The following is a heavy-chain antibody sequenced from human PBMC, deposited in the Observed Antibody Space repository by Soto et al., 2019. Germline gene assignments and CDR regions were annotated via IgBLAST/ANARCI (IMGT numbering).Heavy chain of an antibody. CDR3: ERDLWLIVALGAFDI. Sequence: GGSLRLSCAALGFTFSSYWMSWVRQAPGKGLEWVANIKQDGSEKYYVDSVKGRFTISRDNAKNSLYLQMNSLRAEDTAVYYCERDLWLIVALGAFDIWGQGTMVTVSS. V-gene: IGHV3-7*01. D-gene: IGHD3-22*01. CDR2: IKQDGSEK. CDR1: GFTFSSYW. J-gene: IGHJ3*02.